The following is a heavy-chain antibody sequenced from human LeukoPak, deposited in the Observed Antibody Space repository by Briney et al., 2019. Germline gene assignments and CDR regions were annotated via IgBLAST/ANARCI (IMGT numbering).Heavy chain of an antibody. J-gene: IGHJ4*02. D-gene: IGHD4-17*01. CDR2: ISSSSSYI. V-gene: IGHV3-21*01. CDR1: GFTFSSYS. Sequence: GGSLRLSCAASGFTFSSYSMSWVRQAPGKGLEWVSSISSSSSYIYYADSVKGRFTISRDNAKNSLYLQMNSLRAEDTAVYYCARDYGDYVVPDYWGQGTLVTVSS. CDR3: ARDYGDYVVPDY.